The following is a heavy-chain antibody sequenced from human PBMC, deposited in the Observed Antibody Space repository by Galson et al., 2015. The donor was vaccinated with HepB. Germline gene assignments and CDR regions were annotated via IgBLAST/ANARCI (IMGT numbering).Heavy chain of an antibody. Sequence: SLRLSCAASGFTFSSYAMHWVRQAPGKGLEWVAVISYDGSNKYYADSVKGRFTIPRDNSKNTLYLQMNSLRAEDTAVYYCARGGRDILTGYPFGYWGQGTLVTVSS. J-gene: IGHJ4*02. D-gene: IGHD3-9*01. CDR1: GFTFSSYA. V-gene: IGHV3-30-3*01. CDR3: ARGGRDILTGYPFGY. CDR2: ISYDGSNK.